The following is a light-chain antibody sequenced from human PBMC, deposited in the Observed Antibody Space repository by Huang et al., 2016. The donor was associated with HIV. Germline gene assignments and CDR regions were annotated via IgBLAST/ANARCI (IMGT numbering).Light chain of an antibody. J-gene: IGKJ1*01. CDR2: GTS. V-gene: IGKV3-15*01. Sequence: MVMTQSPDTLSVSPGERATRSCRASQSVAYNLAWYQQKAGQAPRLIIYGTSTRATGIPGRFSGSGSGTEFTLTISSLQSDDFGVYYCQQYDKWPPVTFGQGTKVEI. CDR3: QQYDKWPPVT. CDR1: QSVAYN.